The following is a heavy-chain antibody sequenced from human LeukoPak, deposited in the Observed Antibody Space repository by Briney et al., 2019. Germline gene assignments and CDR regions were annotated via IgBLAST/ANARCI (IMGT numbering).Heavy chain of an antibody. V-gene: IGHV3-11*06. CDR3: VTGYRKIHY. CDR1: GFTFRDYY. D-gene: IGHD5-18*01. Sequence: SGGSLRLSCAASGFTFRDYYMSWIRQAPGKGLEWVSYISTGSSSHTNYADSVKGRFTISRDDAKNSLYLQMNSLRAEDTAVFYCVTGYRKIHYWGQGTLVTVSS. CDR2: ISTGSSSHT. J-gene: IGHJ4*02.